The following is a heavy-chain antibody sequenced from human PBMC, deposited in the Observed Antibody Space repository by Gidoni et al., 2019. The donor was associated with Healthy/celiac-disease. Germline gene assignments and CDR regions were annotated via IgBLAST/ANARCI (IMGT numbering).Heavy chain of an antibody. CDR2: ISAYNGNT. Sequence: QVQLVQSGAEVQKPGASVKVSCKASGYTFTSYGISWVRQAPGQGLEWMGWISAYNGNTTYAQKLQGRVTMTTDTSTSTAYMELRSLRSDDTAVYYCARDGYGDYTYYYYGMDVWGQGTTVTVSS. V-gene: IGHV1-18*01. J-gene: IGHJ6*02. CDR1: GYTFTSYG. CDR3: ARDGYGDYTYYYYGMDV. D-gene: IGHD4-17*01.